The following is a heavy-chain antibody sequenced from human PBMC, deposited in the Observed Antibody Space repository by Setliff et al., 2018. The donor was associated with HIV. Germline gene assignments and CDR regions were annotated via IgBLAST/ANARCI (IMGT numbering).Heavy chain of an antibody. Sequence: SETLSLTCTISGVYISNYHWGWIREPPGRGLEWIGSIHTTGSPKNNPSLQSRVSISIDMAKSLFSLELSSVTAADTAVYYCARLLEGPDYSSDFRYFDWFPDVWGQGTLVTVSS. CDR3: ARLLEGPDYSSDFRYFDWFPDV. V-gene: IGHV4-4*08. D-gene: IGHD3-9*01. CDR2: IHTTGSP. CDR1: GVYISNYH. J-gene: IGHJ4*02.